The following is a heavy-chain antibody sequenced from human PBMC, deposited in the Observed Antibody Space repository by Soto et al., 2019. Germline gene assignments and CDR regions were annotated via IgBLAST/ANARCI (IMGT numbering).Heavy chain of an antibody. CDR1: GGSIGSYY. J-gene: IGHJ4*02. Sequence: SETLSLTCSVSGGSIGSYYGSWIRQPPGKGLEWIGYIYYSGSTNYNPALQSRVTISIDTSKNQFSLNLSSVTAADTAVYYCARHVRGATWAYFDFWGQGTLVTVSS. D-gene: IGHD1-26*01. CDR3: ARHVRGATWAYFDF. CDR2: IYYSGST. V-gene: IGHV4-59*08.